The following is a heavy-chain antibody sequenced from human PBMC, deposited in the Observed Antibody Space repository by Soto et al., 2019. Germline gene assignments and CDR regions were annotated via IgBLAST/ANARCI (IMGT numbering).Heavy chain of an antibody. V-gene: IGHV3-66*04. CDR1: GFTVSSNY. J-gene: IGHJ4*02. D-gene: IGHD6-19*01. CDR3: ARRSAGWYYFDY. CDR2: IYSGGAT. Sequence: EVQLVESGGGLVQPGGSLRLSCAASGFTSGFTVSSNYMSWVRQAPGKGLEWVSVIYSGGATYYADSVKDRFTISRDDSKNALYLQMTSLRADDTAVYYCARRSAGWYYFDYWGQGTLVTVSS.